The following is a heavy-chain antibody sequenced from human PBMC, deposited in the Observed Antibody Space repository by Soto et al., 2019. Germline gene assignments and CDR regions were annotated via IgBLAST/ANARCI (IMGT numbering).Heavy chain of an antibody. V-gene: IGHV2-5*02. CDR1: GFSLTTSGVG. Sequence: QITLKESGPTLVRPTQTLTLTCTFSGFSLTTSGVGVGWIRQPPGKALEWLAVIYLDDDKRYSSSLKSRLTITTHTSKKQVVLTMTNMDPVDTATYYCAHHPYYGLGSYSFDYWGQGTLVTVSS. CDR3: AHHPYYGLGSYSFDY. CDR2: IYLDDDK. D-gene: IGHD3-10*01. J-gene: IGHJ4*02.